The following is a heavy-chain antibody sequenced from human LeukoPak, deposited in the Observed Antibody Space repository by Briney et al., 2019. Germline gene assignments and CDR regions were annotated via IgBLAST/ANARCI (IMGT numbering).Heavy chain of an antibody. CDR3: ARDGQWLVLWWFDP. Sequence: GGSLRLSCAASGFTFSSYAMHWVRQAPGKGLEGVAAISKGGSNKYYADSVRGRFTISRDNSKNTLYLQMISVRDEDTAVYYCARDGQWLVLWWFDPWGQGTLVTVSS. D-gene: IGHD6-19*01. V-gene: IGHV3-30*04. CDR1: GFTFSSYA. J-gene: IGHJ5*02. CDR2: ISKGGSNK.